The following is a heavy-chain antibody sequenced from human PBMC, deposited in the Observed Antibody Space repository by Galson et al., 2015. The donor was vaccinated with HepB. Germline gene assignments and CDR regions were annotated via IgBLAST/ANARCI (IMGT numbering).Heavy chain of an antibody. Sequence: SLRLSCAASGFTFSYYDMSWVRQAPGKGLEWVSTISGSGGNTYHADSVKGRSTISRDNSKNTLYLLMNSLRAEDTAVYYCAKVRDFVVVVAAYFDYWGQGSLVTVSS. CDR3: AKVRDFVVVVAAYFDY. CDR1: GFTFSYYD. V-gene: IGHV3-23*01. J-gene: IGHJ4*02. CDR2: ISGSGGNT. D-gene: IGHD2-15*01.